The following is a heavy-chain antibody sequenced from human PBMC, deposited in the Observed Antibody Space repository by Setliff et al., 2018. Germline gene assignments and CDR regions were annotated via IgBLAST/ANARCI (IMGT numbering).Heavy chain of an antibody. Sequence: PSETLSLTCSVLGDSLSSGTQYWAWIRQPPGKGLEWIGNINYSGSTYYNPSLKSRVTMSVDASKNQVSLKVTSVTAEDTAVYYCARPLEESFGGVRDSDAFDVWGQGTMVTVSS. CDR2: INYSGST. V-gene: IGHV4-39*01. CDR1: GDSLSSGTQY. J-gene: IGHJ3*01. CDR3: ARPLEESFGGVRDSDAFDV. D-gene: IGHD3-16*01.